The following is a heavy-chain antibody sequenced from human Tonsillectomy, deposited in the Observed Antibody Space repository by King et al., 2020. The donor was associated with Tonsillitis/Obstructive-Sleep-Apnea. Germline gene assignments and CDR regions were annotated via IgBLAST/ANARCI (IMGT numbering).Heavy chain of an antibody. V-gene: IGHV3-48*01. CDR1: GFTFSSYS. D-gene: IGHD2-2*01. CDR2: ISSSSSTI. Sequence: VKLVESGGGLVQPGGSLRLSCAASGFTFSSYSMNWVRQAPGKGLEWVSYISSSSSTIYYADSVKGRFTISRDKAKNSLYLQMNSLRAEDTAVYYCARDPTPYCSSTSCYALYYYYGMDVWGQGTTVTVSS. J-gene: IGHJ6*02. CDR3: ARDPTPYCSSTSCYALYYYYGMDV.